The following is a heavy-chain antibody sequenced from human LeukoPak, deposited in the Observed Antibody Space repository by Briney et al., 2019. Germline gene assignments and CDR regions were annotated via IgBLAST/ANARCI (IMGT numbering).Heavy chain of an antibody. Sequence: QPGGSLRLSCAASGFTFIRHWVHWVRQAPGNGLVWVSRIRLDGATKIYGDSVKGRFTVSRDNAKNTVYLQMNNLRVEDTAVYYCGSSEDGYIDYWGQGALVIVSS. J-gene: IGHJ4*02. V-gene: IGHV3-74*01. D-gene: IGHD5-24*01. CDR3: GSSEDGYIDY. CDR2: IRLDGATK. CDR1: GFTFIRHW.